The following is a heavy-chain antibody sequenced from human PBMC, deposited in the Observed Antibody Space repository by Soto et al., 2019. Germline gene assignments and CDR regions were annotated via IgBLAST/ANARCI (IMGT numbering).Heavy chain of an antibody. CDR3: GRALRQWLADAFDI. D-gene: IGHD6-19*01. Sequence: GGSLRLSCAASGFTFSSYSMNWVRQAPGKGLEWVSYISTTSDTKYYADSVKGRFTISRDNAKISLYLQMNSLRDEDTAVYYCGRALRQWLADAFDIWGRGTMVTVSS. V-gene: IGHV3-48*02. CDR2: ISTTSDTK. CDR1: GFTFSSYS. J-gene: IGHJ3*02.